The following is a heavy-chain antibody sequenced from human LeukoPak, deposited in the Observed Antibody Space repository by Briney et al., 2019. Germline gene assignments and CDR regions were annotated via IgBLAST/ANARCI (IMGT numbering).Heavy chain of an antibody. J-gene: IGHJ4*02. Sequence: PGGSLRLSCAASGFTFSSYAMHWVRQAPGKGLEWVAVISYDGSNKYYADSVKGRFTTSRDNSKNTLYLQMNSLRAEDTAVYYCAKVEINYDILTGYYDYWGQGTLVTVSS. CDR1: GFTFSSYA. V-gene: IGHV3-30*04. CDR2: ISYDGSNK. CDR3: AKVEINYDILTGYYDY. D-gene: IGHD3-9*01.